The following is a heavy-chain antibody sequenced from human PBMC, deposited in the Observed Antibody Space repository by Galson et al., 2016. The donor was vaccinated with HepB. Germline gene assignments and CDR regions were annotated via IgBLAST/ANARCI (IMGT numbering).Heavy chain of an antibody. CDR3: ARDGQKTYDCLTGYYRGHSYCGWDV. J-gene: IGHJ6*02. CDR2: ISGYNGNV. Sequence: SVKVSCKASGYMYHTYGISWVRQAPGHGLEWLGWISGYNGNVKYAQKLQGRLTMTTDTSTSTASMELRSLGSDDTAIYYCARDGQKTYDCLTGYYRGHSYCGWDVAGQGTTGTVSS. CDR1: GYMYHTYG. V-gene: IGHV1-18*01. D-gene: IGHD3-9*01.